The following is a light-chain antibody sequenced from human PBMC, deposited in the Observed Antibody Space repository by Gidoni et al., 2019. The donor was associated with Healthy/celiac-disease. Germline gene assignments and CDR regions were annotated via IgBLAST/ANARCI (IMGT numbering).Light chain of an antibody. CDR2: QDS. Sequence: SYELTHPPSVSVSPGPTASIPCSGDKLGDKYACWYQQKPGQSPVLVIYQDSKRPSGIPERFSGSNSGNTATLTISGTQAMDEADYYCQAWDSSTDAVFGGGTKLTVL. CDR3: QAWDSSTDAV. J-gene: IGLJ3*02. V-gene: IGLV3-1*01. CDR1: KLGDKY.